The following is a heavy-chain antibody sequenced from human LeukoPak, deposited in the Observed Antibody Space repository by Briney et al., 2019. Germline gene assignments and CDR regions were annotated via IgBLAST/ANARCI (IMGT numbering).Heavy chain of an antibody. V-gene: IGHV3-48*03. CDR2: ISSSGSTT. J-gene: IGHJ6*02. CDR3: VNPGCYYDSSGYSYYYGMDV. CDR1: GLTFSNYE. D-gene: IGHD3-22*01. Sequence: GGSLRLSCVVSGLTFSNYEMNGVRQAPGKGLEWVSYISSSGSTTYYADSVKGRFTISRDNAKNTLYLQMSSLRPDDTAVYYCVNPGCYYDSSGYSYYYGMDVWGQGTAVTVSS.